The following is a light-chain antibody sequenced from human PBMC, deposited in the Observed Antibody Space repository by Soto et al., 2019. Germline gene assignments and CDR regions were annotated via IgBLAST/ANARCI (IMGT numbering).Light chain of an antibody. CDR3: KKYTRASFT. CDR1: QGISNY. Sequence: DIQMTQSPSSLSASVGDRVTITCRSSQGISNYLAWYQQKPGKVPKLLIYAAATLQSGVPSRFSGSGSGTDFTLTISSMQPEDVATYYCKKYTRASFTFGPGTKLDIK. J-gene: IGKJ3*01. V-gene: IGKV1-27*01. CDR2: AAA.